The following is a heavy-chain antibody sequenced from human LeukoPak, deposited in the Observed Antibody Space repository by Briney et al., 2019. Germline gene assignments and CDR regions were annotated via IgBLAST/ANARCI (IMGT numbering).Heavy chain of an antibody. CDR2: ICGSGGST. CDR1: GFTFSSYA. D-gene: IGHD6-6*01. J-gene: IGHJ4*02. Sequence: TGGSLRLSCAASGFTFSSYAMSWVRHAPGKGLEWVSAICGSGGSTYYADSVKGRFTISRDNSKNTLYLQMNSLRAEDTAVYYCAKALDYSSSSAYFDYWGQGTLVTVSS. CDR3: AKALDYSSSSAYFDY. V-gene: IGHV3-23*01.